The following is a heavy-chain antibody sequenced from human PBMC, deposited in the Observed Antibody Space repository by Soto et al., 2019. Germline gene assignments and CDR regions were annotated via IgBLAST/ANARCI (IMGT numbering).Heavy chain of an antibody. V-gene: IGHV3-21*01. J-gene: IGHJ3*02. CDR3: ARDPPDIVVVVAATPLAFDI. CDR1: GFTFSSYA. D-gene: IGHD2-15*01. CDR2: IISSISYI. Sequence: PGGSLRLSCAASGFTFSSYAMSWVRQAPGKGLEWVSSIISSISYIYYADSVKGRFTISRDNAKNSLFLKMNSLRAEDTAVYYCARDPPDIVVVVAATPLAFDIWGQGTMVTVSS.